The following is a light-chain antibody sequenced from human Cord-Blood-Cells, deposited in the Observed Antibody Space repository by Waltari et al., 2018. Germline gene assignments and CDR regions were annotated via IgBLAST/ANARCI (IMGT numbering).Light chain of an antibody. J-gene: IGKJ3*01. Sequence: DIVMTQSPDSLAVSLGERATINCKSSQSVLYSSNNKNYLAWYQQKPGQPPKLLIYWASTRESGVPDRFSGSGSGTEFILTISSLQAEDVAVYYCQQYYSTPLFTFGPGTKVDIK. CDR3: QQYYSTPLFT. V-gene: IGKV4-1*01. CDR2: WAS. CDR1: QSVLYSSNNKNY.